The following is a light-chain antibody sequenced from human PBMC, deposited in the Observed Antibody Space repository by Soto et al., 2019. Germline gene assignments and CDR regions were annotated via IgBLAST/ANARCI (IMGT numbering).Light chain of an antibody. CDR1: QSVSSSY. Sequence: EIVLTQSPGTLSLSPGERATLSCRASQSVSSSYLAWYQQKPGQAPRLLIYGASSRAIGIPDRFSGSGSGTDFTLTISRLEPEDFAVYYCQQYGSSPWTFGQGTKVDIK. CDR2: GAS. V-gene: IGKV3-20*01. J-gene: IGKJ1*01. CDR3: QQYGSSPWT.